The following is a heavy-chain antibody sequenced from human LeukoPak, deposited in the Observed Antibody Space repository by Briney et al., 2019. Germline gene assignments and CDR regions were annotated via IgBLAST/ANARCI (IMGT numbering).Heavy chain of an antibody. J-gene: IGHJ4*02. CDR3: AGDYYDSSGYYYDY. V-gene: IGHV4-4*07. CDR1: GGSISSYY. D-gene: IGHD3-22*01. CDR2: TYTSGST. Sequence: SETLSLTCTVSGGSISSYYWSWIRQPAGKGLEWIGRTYTSGSTNYNPPLKSRVTMSVDTSKNQFSLKLSSVTAADTAVYYCAGDYYDSSGYYYDYWGQGTLVTVSS.